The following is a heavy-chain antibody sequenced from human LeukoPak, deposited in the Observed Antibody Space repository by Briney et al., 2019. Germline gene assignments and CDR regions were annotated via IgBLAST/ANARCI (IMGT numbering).Heavy chain of an antibody. CDR2: INHSGST. Sequence: SETLSLTCAVYGGSFSGYYWSWIRQPPGKGLEWIGEINHSGSTNYNPSPKSRVTISVDTSKNQFSLKLSSVTAADTAVYYCALSRDGYNYSFDYWGQGTLVTVSS. D-gene: IGHD5-12*01. J-gene: IGHJ4*02. CDR3: ALSRDGYNYSFDY. V-gene: IGHV4-34*01. CDR1: GGSFSGYY.